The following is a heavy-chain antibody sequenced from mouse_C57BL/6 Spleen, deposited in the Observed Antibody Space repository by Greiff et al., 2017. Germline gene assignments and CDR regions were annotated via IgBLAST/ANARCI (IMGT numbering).Heavy chain of an antibody. CDR3: ARRGYYGSSSFAY. D-gene: IGHD1-1*01. CDR2: IDPSDSYT. J-gene: IGHJ3*01. CDR1: GYTFTSYW. Sequence: QVQLQQPGAELVKPGASVKLSCKASGYTFTSYWMQWVKQRPGQGLEWIGEIDPSDSYTNYNQKFKGKATLTVDTSSSTAYMQLSSLTSEDSAVYYCARRGYYGSSSFAYRGQGTLVTVSA. V-gene: IGHV1-50*01.